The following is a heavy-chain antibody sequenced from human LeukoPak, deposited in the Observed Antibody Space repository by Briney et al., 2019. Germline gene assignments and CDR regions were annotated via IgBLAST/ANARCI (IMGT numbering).Heavy chain of an antibody. Sequence: ASVKVSCKASGYTFTGYYMHWVRQAPGQGLEWMGWMNPNSGNTGYAQKFQGRVTITRNTSISTAYMELSSLRSEDTAVYYCVGPHYWGQGTLVTVSS. V-gene: IGHV1-8*03. D-gene: IGHD3-16*01. CDR3: VGPHY. J-gene: IGHJ4*02. CDR2: MNPNSGNT. CDR1: GYTFTGYY.